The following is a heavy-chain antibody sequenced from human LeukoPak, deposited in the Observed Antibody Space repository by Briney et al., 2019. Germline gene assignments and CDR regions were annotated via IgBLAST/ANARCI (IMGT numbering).Heavy chain of an antibody. CDR3: ARSAGYSSSWYDFAYGGWFDP. CDR1: GGSISSGSYY. D-gene: IGHD6-13*01. V-gene: IGHV4-61*02. CDR2: IYTSGST. J-gene: IGHJ5*02. Sequence: PSETLSLTCTVSGGSISSGSYYWSWIRQPAGKGLEWIGRIYTSGSTNYNPSLKSRVTISVETSKNQFSLKLGSVTAADTAVYYCARSAGYSSSWYDFAYGGWFDPWGQGTLVTVSS.